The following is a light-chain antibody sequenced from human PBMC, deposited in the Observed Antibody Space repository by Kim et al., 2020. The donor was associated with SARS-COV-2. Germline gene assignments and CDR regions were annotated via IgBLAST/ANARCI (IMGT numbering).Light chain of an antibody. CDR3: AAWDDSLSGLV. J-gene: IGLJ2*01. Sequence: ELTQPPSASGTPGQRVTISCSGSRSNIGSHTVHWSQQPPGTAPRLLVFTNNQRPSVVPDQISCSKSRTSASLAISGLQSEDEADYYCAAWDDSLSGLVFGGGTQLTVL. CDR1: RSNIGSHT. V-gene: IGLV1-44*01. CDR2: TNN.